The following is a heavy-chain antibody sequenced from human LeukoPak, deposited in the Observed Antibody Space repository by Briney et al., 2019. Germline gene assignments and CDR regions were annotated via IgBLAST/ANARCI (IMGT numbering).Heavy chain of an antibody. Sequence: GASVKVSCKPSGYTFTRYGISWVRQAPGQGLEWLGCIDPYNGNTNYAQNLQGRVTMTTDTSTSTAYMELRSLRSDDTAVYYCARSSTVTPIQYYFDYWGQGTLVTVSS. CDR3: ARSSTVTPIQYYFDY. D-gene: IGHD4-17*01. CDR1: GYTFTRYG. V-gene: IGHV1-18*01. CDR2: IDPYNGNT. J-gene: IGHJ4*02.